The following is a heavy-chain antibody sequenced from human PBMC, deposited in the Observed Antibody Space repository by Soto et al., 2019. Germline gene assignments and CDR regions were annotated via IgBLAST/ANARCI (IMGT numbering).Heavy chain of an antibody. CDR2: IYYSGST. J-gene: IGHJ4*02. CDR3: ASYYDFWSGYYTSGVIYYFDY. Sequence: PSETLSLTCTVSGGSISSSSYYWGWIRQPPGKGLEWIGSIYYSGSTYYNPSLKSRVTISGDTSKNQFSLKLSSVTAADTAVYYCASYYDFWSGYYTSGVIYYFDYWGQGTLVTVSS. V-gene: IGHV4-39*01. D-gene: IGHD3-3*01. CDR1: GGSISSSSYY.